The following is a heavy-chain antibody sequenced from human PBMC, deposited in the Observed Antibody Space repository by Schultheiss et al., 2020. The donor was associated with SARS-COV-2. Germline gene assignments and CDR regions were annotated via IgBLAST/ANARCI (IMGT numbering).Heavy chain of an antibody. CDR2: IWYDGSNK. J-gene: IGHJ6*02. CDR1: GFTFSSYG. CDR3: ARDLGRRYCSGGSCPYMDV. V-gene: IGHV3-33*01. D-gene: IGHD2-15*01. Sequence: GGSLRLSCAASGFTFSSYGMHWVRQAPGKGLEWVAVIWYDGSNKYYADSVKGRFTISRDNSKNTLYLQMNSLRAEDTAVYYCARDLGRRYCSGGSCPYMDVWGQGTTVTVSS.